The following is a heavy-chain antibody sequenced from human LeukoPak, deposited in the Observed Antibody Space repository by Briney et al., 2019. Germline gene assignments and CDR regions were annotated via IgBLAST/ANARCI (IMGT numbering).Heavy chain of an antibody. CDR3: TTPAAGPGAEYSQY. CDR1: GFTFSSNS. Sequence: GSLRLSCAAYGFTFSSNSMNWVRQAPGKGLEWVSYISTTSGTKYYADSLKGRFTVSRDNARNSLYLQMNSLAVEDTAVYYCTTPAAGPGAEYSQYWGQGTLVTVSS. CDR2: ISTTSGTK. J-gene: IGHJ1*01. V-gene: IGHV3-48*04. D-gene: IGHD6-13*01.